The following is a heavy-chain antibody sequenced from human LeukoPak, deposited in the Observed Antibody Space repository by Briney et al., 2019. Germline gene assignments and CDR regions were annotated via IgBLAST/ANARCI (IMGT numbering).Heavy chain of an antibody. CDR1: GCTLSELS. CDR3: AKLEQTFDFHY. CDR2: INPNNGGT. D-gene: IGHD3-3*02. J-gene: IGHJ4*02. V-gene: IGHV1-2*02. Sequence: GASVKVSCKVSGCTLSELSMHWVRQAPGQGLEWMGWINPNNGGTNYAQKFQGRVTMTRDTSISTAYMELSRLKSDDTAVYYCAKLEQTFDFHYWGQGTLVTVSS.